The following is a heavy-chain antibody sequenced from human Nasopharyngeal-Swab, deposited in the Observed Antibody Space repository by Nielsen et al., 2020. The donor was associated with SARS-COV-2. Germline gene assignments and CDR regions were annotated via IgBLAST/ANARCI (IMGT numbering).Heavy chain of an antibody. V-gene: IGHV3-23*01. Sequence: VRQAPGKGLEWVSAISGSGGSTYYADSVKGRFTISRDNSKNTLYLQMSSLRAEDTAVYYCAKSPIVDFWSGCTAEYGMDVWGQGTTVTVSS. J-gene: IGHJ6*02. CDR2: ISGSGGST. CDR3: AKSPIVDFWSGCTAEYGMDV. D-gene: IGHD3-3*01.